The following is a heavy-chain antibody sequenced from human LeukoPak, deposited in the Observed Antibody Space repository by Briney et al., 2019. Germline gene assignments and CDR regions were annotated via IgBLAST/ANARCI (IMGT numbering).Heavy chain of an antibody. CDR3: ARIRGDYYLDY. CDR1: GFTFSSYG. CDR2: RKRAGSEN. V-gene: IGHV3-7*01. J-gene: IGHJ4*02. D-gene: IGHD3-16*01. Sequence: GRALRVSCAAPGFTFSSYGMHWVRQAPGEGLEWVANRKRAGSENSYVDSVKRRLTISRDKAKNSLYLQINGLRAEDTAVYCGARIRGDYYLDYWGQGTLVTVSS.